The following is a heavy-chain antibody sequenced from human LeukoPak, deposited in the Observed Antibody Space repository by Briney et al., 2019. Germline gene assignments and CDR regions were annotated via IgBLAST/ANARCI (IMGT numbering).Heavy chain of an antibody. CDR1: GGSFSGYY. CDR2: INHSGST. CDR3: ARGRRSLPYGSGSYYS. V-gene: IGHV4-34*01. Sequence: SETLSLTCAVYGGSFSGYYGSWIRQPPGKGLEWIGEINHSGSTNYNPSLKSRVTISVDTSKNQFSLKLSSVTAADTAVYYCARGRRSLPYGSGSYYSWGQGTLVTVSS. D-gene: IGHD3-10*01. J-gene: IGHJ5*02.